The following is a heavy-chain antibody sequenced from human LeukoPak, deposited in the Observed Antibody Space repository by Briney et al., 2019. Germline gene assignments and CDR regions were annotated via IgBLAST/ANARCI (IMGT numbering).Heavy chain of an antibody. V-gene: IGHV4-30-4*01. CDR2: IYYSGST. D-gene: IGHD3-10*01. CDR3: ARGISYGPSEMVRGVDFDY. CDR1: GGSISNGDYY. Sequence: SQTLSLTCTVSGGSISNGDYYWSWIRQPPGKGLEWIGYIYYSGSTYYNPSLKSRVTISVDTSKNQFSLKLSSVTAADTAVYYCARGISYGPSEMVRGVDFDYWGQGTLVTVSS. J-gene: IGHJ4*02.